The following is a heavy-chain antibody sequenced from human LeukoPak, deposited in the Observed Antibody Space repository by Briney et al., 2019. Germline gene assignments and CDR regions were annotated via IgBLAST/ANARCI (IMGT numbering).Heavy chain of an antibody. Sequence: PSETLSLTCTVSGGSISSYYWSWIRQPPGKGLEWIGYIYYSGSTNYNPSLKSRVTISVDTSKNQFSLKLSSVTAADTAVYYCAREGITSDDAFDIWGQGTMVTVSS. J-gene: IGHJ3*02. CDR3: AREGITSDDAFDI. CDR1: GGSISSYY. CDR2: IYYSGST. D-gene: IGHD3-16*01. V-gene: IGHV4-59*01.